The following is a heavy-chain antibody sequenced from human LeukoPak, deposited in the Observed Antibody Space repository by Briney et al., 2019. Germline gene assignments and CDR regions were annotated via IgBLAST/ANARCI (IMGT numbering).Heavy chain of an antibody. CDR2: INPNSAGT. J-gene: IGHJ3*02. V-gene: IGHV1-2*02. Sequence: ASVKVSCKASGYTFTTYYMHWVRQAPGQGLEWMGWINPNSAGTNYAQKFQGRVTMTRDTSISTAYMELSRLRSDDTAVYYCARVGGYGRAFDIWGQGTMVTVSS. CDR1: GYTFTTYY. CDR3: ARVGGYGRAFDI. D-gene: IGHD5-18*01.